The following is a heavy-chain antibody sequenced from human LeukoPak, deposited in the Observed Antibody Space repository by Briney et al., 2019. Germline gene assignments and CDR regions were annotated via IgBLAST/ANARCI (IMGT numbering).Heavy chain of an antibody. Sequence: GGSLRLSCAASGFTFDDYAMHWVRQAPGKGLEWVSGISWNSGSIGYADSVKGRFTISRDNAKNSLYLQMNSLRAEDTALYYCAKSGLSQVYSSSWFDYWGQGTLVTVSS. CDR3: AKSGLSQVYSSSWFDY. CDR1: GFTFDDYA. J-gene: IGHJ4*02. V-gene: IGHV3-9*01. D-gene: IGHD6-13*01. CDR2: ISWNSGSI.